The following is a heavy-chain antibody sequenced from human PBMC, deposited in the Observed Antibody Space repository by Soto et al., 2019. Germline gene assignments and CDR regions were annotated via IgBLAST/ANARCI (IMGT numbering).Heavy chain of an antibody. CDR1: GFAFNNYG. J-gene: IGHJ4*02. D-gene: IGHD2-2*01. Sequence: KTGGSLRLSCTVSGFAFNNYGINWVRQAPGKGLEWVSSISKSDYTYYSDSVKGRFNISRDNAKNSVSLQMSTLRVEDTAVYYCAREDSIIIPAVSDFWSQGTLVTVSS. CDR3: AREDSIIIPAVSDF. CDR2: ISKSDYT. V-gene: IGHV3-21*06.